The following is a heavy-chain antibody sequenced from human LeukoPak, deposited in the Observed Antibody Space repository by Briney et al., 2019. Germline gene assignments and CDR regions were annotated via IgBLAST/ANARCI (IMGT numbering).Heavy chain of an antibody. J-gene: IGHJ5*02. D-gene: IGHD6-19*01. CDR3: ARDGRIAVAGTGNWFDP. CDR1: GFTFSSYS. Sequence: GGSLRLSCAASGFTFSSYSMNWVRQAPGEGLEWVSSISSSSSYIYYADPVKGRFTISRDNAKNSLYLQMNSLRAEDTAVYYCARDGRIAVAGTGNWFDPWGQGTLVTVSS. CDR2: ISSSSSYI. V-gene: IGHV3-21*01.